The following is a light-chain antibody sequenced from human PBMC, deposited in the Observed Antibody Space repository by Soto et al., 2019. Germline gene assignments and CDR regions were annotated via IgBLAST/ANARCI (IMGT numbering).Light chain of an antibody. Sequence: QSALTQPPSASGAPGQSVTVSCPGTSSGVGGYTYVALYQQHPGKAPKLLIYEVSQRPSGVPERFSGSKSGTTASLTVSGLQAEDEADYYCSSYAGITPYVFGTWPKVTVL. V-gene: IGLV2-8*01. CDR2: EVS. CDR1: SSGVGGYTY. J-gene: IGLJ1*01. CDR3: SSYAGITPYV.